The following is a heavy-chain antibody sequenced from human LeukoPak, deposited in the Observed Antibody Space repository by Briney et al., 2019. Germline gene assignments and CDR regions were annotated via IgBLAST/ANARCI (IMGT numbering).Heavy chain of an antibody. CDR3: ATATYSGSYQYFDY. V-gene: IGHV1-24*01. J-gene: IGHJ4*02. CDR2: FDPEDGGT. CDR1: GYTLTELS. D-gene: IGHD1-26*01. Sequence: VASVKVSCKVSGYTLTELSMHWVRQAPRKGLEWVGGFDPEDGGTIYAQKFQGRVTMTEDTSTDTAYMELSSLRSEDTAVYYCATATYSGSYQYFDYWGQGTLVTVSS.